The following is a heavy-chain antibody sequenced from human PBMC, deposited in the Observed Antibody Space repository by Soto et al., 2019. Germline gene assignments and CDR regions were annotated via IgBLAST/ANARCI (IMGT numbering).Heavy chain of an antibody. J-gene: IGHJ5*02. CDR1: GFSLSTSGVG. CDR3: AHRVHGECFAP. V-gene: IGHV2-5*02. CDR2: IYWDDDK. D-gene: IGHD3-10*01. Sequence: QITLKESGPTLVEPTQTLTLTCTFSGFSLSTSGVGVGWIRQPPGKALKWLALIYWDDDKRYSPSLKSRLTITKDTSKNQVVLTMTNMDPVDTATYYPAHRVHGECFAPWGQGTLVTVSS.